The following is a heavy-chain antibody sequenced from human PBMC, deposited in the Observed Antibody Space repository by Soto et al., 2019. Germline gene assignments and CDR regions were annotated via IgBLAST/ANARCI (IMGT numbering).Heavy chain of an antibody. CDR1: GFTFSSYS. CDR2: ISSSSSYI. Sequence: GGSLRLSCAASGFTFSSYSMNWVRQAPGKGLEWVSSISSSSSYIYYADSVKGRFTISRDNAKNSLYLQVNSLRAEDTAVYYCARGVVAGVSIGYWGQGTLVTVSS. V-gene: IGHV3-21*01. J-gene: IGHJ4*02. CDR3: ARGVVAGVSIGY. D-gene: IGHD2-15*01.